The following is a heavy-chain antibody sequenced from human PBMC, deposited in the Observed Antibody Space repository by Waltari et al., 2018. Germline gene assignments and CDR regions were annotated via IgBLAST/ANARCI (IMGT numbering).Heavy chain of an antibody. CDR3: ARGSLAAPPTY. V-gene: IGHV4-38-2*01. CDR1: GYSISSGYY. Sequence: QVQLLESGPGLVKASETLSLTCAVSGYSISSGYYWGWIRQPPGKGLQWIGSIYHTGTTYYNPSLKSRATMSIDTSKNQFSLNLSFVTAADTAVYYCARGSLAAPPTYWGQGNLVTVSS. CDR2: IYHTGTT. D-gene: IGHD6-6*01. J-gene: IGHJ4*02.